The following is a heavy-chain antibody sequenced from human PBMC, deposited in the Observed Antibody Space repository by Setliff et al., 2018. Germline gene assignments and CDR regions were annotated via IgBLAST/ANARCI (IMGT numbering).Heavy chain of an antibody. V-gene: IGHV3-73*01. Sequence: AGGSLRLSCAASGFSFSGSAVYWVRQASVKGLEWIGRIRGRTDNYATAYAASVRGRFTISRDNAKNSLYLQLNRLSAEDTAIYYCVSEDVYGSGSPWYWGHGTLVTVSS. CDR1: GFSFSGSA. D-gene: IGHD3-10*01. J-gene: IGHJ4*01. CDR2: IRGRTDNYAT. CDR3: VSEDVYGSGSPWY.